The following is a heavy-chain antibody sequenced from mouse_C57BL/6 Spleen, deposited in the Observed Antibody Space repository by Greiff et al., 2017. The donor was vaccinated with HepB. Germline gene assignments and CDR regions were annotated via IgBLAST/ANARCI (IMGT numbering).Heavy chain of an antibody. CDR1: GYTFTSYW. D-gene: IGHD2-2*01. CDR2: IHPNSGST. CDR3: ARERGYYDAMDY. Sequence: VQLQQSGAELVKPGASVKLSCKASGYTFTSYWMHWVKQRPGQGLEWIGMIHPNSGSTNYNEKFKSKATLTVDKSSSTAYMQLSSLTSEDSAVYYCARERGYYDAMDYWGQGTSVTVSS. J-gene: IGHJ4*01. V-gene: IGHV1-64*01.